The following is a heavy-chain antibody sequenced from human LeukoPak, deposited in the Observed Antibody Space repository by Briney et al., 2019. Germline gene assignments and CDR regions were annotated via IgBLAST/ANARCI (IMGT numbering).Heavy chain of an antibody. V-gene: IGHV3-23*01. CDR2: ISGSGDRT. CDR3: AKGSAFWSGYPADH. CDR1: GFTFSTYA. Sequence: PGGSLRLSCAASGFTFSTYAMNWVRQAPGKGLEWVSAISGSGDRTYYADSVKGRLTISRDNSKNTLYLQMSSLRAEDTAVYYCAKGSAFWSGYPADHWGQGTLVTVSS. D-gene: IGHD3-3*01. J-gene: IGHJ4*02.